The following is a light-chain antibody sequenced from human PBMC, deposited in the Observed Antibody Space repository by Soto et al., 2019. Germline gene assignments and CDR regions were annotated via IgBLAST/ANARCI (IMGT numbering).Light chain of an antibody. CDR2: GAS. CDR3: QQYNNWPRT. J-gene: IGKJ1*01. V-gene: IGKV3-15*01. CDR1: QSVSSD. Sequence: ERVMTQSPATLSVSPGERATLSCRASQSVSSDLAWYQQKPGQAPRLLIFGASTRATSIPARFTGSRSGTEFTLTISSLQSEDFAVYYCQQYNNWPRTFGQGTKVDIK.